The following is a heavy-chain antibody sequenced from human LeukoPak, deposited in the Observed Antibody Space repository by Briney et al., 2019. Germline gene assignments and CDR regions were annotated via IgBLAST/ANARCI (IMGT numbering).Heavy chain of an antibody. V-gene: IGHV4-34*01. D-gene: IGHD3-16*02. CDR2: INHSGST. Sequence: PSETLSLTCAVYGGSFSGYYWSWIRQPPGKGLEWIGEINHSGSTNYNPSLKSRVTISVDTSKNQFSLKLSSVTAADTAVYYCARVGGAHYDYVWGSYRYISWFDPWGQGTLVTVSS. J-gene: IGHJ5*02. CDR1: GGSFSGYY. CDR3: ARVGGAHYDYVWGSYRYISWFDP.